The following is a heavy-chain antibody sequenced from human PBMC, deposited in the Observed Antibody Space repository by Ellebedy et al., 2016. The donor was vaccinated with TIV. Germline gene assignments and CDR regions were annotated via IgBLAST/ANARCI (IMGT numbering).Heavy chain of an antibody. Sequence: MPSETLSLTCAVYGGSFSGYFWTWIRQPPGKGLEWIGEINHVGSTNYNPSLKSRVSISVDTSKNQFSLKLTSVTAADTAVYYCARVSNLKGADYWGQGTLVTVSS. V-gene: IGHV4-34*01. CDR2: INHVGST. CDR1: GGSFSGYF. D-gene: IGHD3-16*01. J-gene: IGHJ4*02. CDR3: ARVSNLKGADY.